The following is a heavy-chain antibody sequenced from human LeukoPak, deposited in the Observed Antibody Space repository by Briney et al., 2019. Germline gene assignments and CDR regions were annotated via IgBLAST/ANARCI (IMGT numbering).Heavy chain of an antibody. CDR1: VGSLRSYY. J-gene: IGHJ4*02. CDR3: ATGWDGDGGY. V-gene: IGHV4-59*07. CDR2: TNYSGST. D-gene: IGHD6-19*01. Sequence: DPLSLTRTVSVGSLRSYYRSSIRRTPGQELECIGYTNYSGSTNYNPSLKSRFTISIDTSKSQFSLKLSSVTAADTAVYYCATGWDGDGGYWGQGILVTVSS.